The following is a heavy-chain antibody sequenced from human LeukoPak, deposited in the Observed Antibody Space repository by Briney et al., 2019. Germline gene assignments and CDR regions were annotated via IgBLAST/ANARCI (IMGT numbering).Heavy chain of an antibody. D-gene: IGHD3-10*01. V-gene: IGHV3-30*02. CDR2: IRYDGSNK. CDR1: GFTFSSYG. J-gene: IGHJ4*02. Sequence: GGSLRLSCAASGFTFSSYGMHWVRQAPGKGLEWVAFIRYDGSNKYYADSVKGRFTISRDNSKNTLYLQMNSLRAEDTAVYYCAKQESYYGSGSYYNYWGQGTLVTVSS. CDR3: AKQESYYGSGSYYNY.